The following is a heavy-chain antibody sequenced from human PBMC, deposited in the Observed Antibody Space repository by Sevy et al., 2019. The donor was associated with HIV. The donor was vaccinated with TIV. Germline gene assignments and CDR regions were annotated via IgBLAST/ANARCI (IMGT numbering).Heavy chain of an antibody. CDR3: AKDHAVTTEWVVFDS. V-gene: IGHV3-30*18. Sequence: GGSLRLSCAASGFTFSHYAMHWIRQAPGKGLEWVAAISFDRASRNYADSVRGRFTISRDDSKNTVYLHMRGLRSEDTAVYFCAKDHAVTTEWVVFDSWGQGTLVTVSS. D-gene: IGHD4-17*01. CDR2: ISFDRASR. J-gene: IGHJ4*02. CDR1: GFTFSHYA.